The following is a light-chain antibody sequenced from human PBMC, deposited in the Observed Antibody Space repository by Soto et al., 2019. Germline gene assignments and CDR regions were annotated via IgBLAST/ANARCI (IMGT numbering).Light chain of an antibody. Sequence: DIGLTQSPCSLSLSPAERATLTCRASQSVSNFYLAWYQQNPGQAPRLLIYDASTRATGIPDRFSGSGSGTDFTLTISRLEPDDFAVYYCQHYCSSRPFGQGSKVDI. V-gene: IGKV3-20*01. J-gene: IGKJ1*01. CDR1: QSVSNFY. CDR3: QHYCSSRP. CDR2: DAS.